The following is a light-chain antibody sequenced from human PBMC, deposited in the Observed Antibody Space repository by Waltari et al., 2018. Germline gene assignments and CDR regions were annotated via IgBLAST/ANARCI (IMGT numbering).Light chain of an antibody. J-gene: IGKJ1*01. Sequence: DIVMTQSPLSLPVTPGEQASISCRSRQSLLNSNGNNYLDWYLQRPGQSPQLLIYLGSNRASGVPDRFSGSGSGTDFTLKISRVEAEDVGVYYCMQAAQTPLTFGQGTKVEIK. V-gene: IGKV2-28*01. CDR3: MQAAQTPLT. CDR2: LGS. CDR1: QSLLNSNGNNY.